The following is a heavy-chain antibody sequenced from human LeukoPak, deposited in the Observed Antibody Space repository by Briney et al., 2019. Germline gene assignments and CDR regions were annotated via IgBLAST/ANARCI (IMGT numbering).Heavy chain of an antibody. CDR1: GFTFSSYW. D-gene: IGHD7-27*01. J-gene: IGHJ4*02. Sequence: GGSLRLSCAASGFTFSSYWMRWVRQAPGKGLEWVANIKEDGSEKYYVDSVEGRFTISRDNAKNSLYLQMNSLRVEDTALYYCARVWAWGSGNYFDNWGQGTLVTVSS. CDR3: ARVWAWGSGNYFDN. V-gene: IGHV3-7*05. CDR2: IKEDGSEK.